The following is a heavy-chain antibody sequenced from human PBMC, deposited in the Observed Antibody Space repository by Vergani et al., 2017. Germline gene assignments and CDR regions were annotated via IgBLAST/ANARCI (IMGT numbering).Heavy chain of an antibody. CDR1: GFTFSSCS. Sequence: EVQLVESGGGLVKPGGSLRLSCAASGFTFSSCSMNWVRQAPGKGLEWVSSISSSSSYIYYADSVKGRFTISRDNAKNSLYLQMNSLRAEDTAVYYWARRATITMVRSLDYWGQGTLVTVSS. J-gene: IGHJ4*02. CDR2: ISSSSSYI. V-gene: IGHV3-21*01. D-gene: IGHD3-10*01. CDR3: ARRATITMVRSLDY.